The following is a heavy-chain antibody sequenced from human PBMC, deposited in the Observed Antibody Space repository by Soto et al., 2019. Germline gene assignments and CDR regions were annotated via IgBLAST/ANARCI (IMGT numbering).Heavy chain of an antibody. Sequence: ASVKVSCKASGYTFTSYGISWVRQAPGQGLEWMGWISAYNGNTNYAQKLQGRVTRTTDTSTGTAYMELRSLRSDDTAVYYCAREDRVQLVRDYYYGMDVWGQGTTVTVSS. D-gene: IGHD6-13*01. CDR1: GYTFTSYG. CDR3: AREDRVQLVRDYYYGMDV. CDR2: ISAYNGNT. J-gene: IGHJ6*02. V-gene: IGHV1-18*01.